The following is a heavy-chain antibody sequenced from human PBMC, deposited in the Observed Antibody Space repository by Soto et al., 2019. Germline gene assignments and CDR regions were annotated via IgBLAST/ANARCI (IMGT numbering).Heavy chain of an antibody. D-gene: IGHD3-16*01. CDR2: IYYSGST. CDR1: GFTFSNYA. Sequence: VQLLESGGGLVQPGGSLRLSCAASGFTFSNYAMSWVRQAPGKGLEWIGYIYYSGSTYYNPSLKSRVTISLDTSENQVSLELTFVTAADTAVYFCARSPGDIIDFWGQGTLVTVSS. V-gene: IGHV4-59*12. CDR3: ARSPGDIIDF. J-gene: IGHJ4*02.